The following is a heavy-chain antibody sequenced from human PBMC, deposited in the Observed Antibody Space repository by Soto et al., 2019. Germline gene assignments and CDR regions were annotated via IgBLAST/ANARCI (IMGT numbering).Heavy chain of an antibody. CDR1: GFNFNDFS. CDR2: IRSSSTI. CDR3: ARDLSWAFDH. Sequence: DVQLVESGGGLVQPGGSLRLSCVVSGFNFNDFSMNWVRQAPGKGLEWISYIRSSSTISYADSVKGRFTISRDNAKNSLYLQMNSLRDEDTAVYYCARDLSWAFDHWGQGARVTVSS. J-gene: IGHJ4*02. D-gene: IGHD6-13*01. V-gene: IGHV3-48*02.